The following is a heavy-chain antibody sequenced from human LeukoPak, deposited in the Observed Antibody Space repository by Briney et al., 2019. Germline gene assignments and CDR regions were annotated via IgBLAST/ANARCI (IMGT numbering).Heavy chain of an antibody. CDR2: ISGSGGST. D-gene: IGHD1-1*01. Sequence: GGSLRLSCAASGFTFSSYGMSWVRQAPGKGLEWISAISGSGGSTYYADSVEGRFTISRDNAKNSLYLQMKSLRAEDTAVYYCASPFWNLDAFDIWGQGTMVTVSS. J-gene: IGHJ3*02. CDR1: GFTFSSYG. V-gene: IGHV3-23*01. CDR3: ASPFWNLDAFDI.